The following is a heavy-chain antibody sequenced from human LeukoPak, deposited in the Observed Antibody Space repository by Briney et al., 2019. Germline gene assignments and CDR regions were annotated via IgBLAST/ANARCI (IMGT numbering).Heavy chain of an antibody. J-gene: IGHJ4*02. D-gene: IGHD6-19*01. CDR1: GGSFSGYY. CDR2: INHSGST. CDR3: ARDRRGYRGVAGTFDY. Sequence: SETLSLTCAVYGGSFSGYYWSWIRQPPGKGLEWIGEINHSGSTNYNPSLKSRVTMSVDTSKNQFSLKLSSVTAADTAVYYCARDRRGYRGVAGTFDYWGQGTLVTVPS. V-gene: IGHV4-34*01.